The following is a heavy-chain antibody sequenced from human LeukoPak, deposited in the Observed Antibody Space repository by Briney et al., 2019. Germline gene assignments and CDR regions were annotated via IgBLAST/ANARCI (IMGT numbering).Heavy chain of an antibody. D-gene: IGHD3-16*02. V-gene: IGHV3-7*01. J-gene: IGHJ4*02. Sequence: PGGSLRLSCVGSGLSLGNYWMDWVRQAPGKGLEWVANIRKDGGDIHYVDSVKGRLTISRDNAKNSVYLQMHRLRAEDTAVYYCARDASGDFSYWGQGILVTVSS. CDR2: IRKDGGDI. CDR1: GLSLGNYW. CDR3: ARDASGDFSY.